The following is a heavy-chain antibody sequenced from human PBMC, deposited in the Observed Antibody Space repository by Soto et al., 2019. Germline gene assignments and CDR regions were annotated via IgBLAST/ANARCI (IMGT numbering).Heavy chain of an antibody. Sequence: QVQLVQSGPEVKKTGASVKVSCKTSGYTFTSYGIRWVRQAPGQGLEWMGWITTDKGKTTYAQKFKGRVAMTTDTSTSTAYMELRSLRSDDTAVYYCATRSPAFDYWGQGTLVTVSS. CDR3: ATRSPAFDY. V-gene: IGHV1-18*01. CDR1: GYTFTSYG. CDR2: ITTDKGKT. J-gene: IGHJ4*02.